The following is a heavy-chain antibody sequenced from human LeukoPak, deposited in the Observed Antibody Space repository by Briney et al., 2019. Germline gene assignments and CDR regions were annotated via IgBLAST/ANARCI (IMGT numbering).Heavy chain of an antibody. CDR3: ARAPPSNGYSYHFDI. D-gene: IGHD5-18*01. J-gene: IGHJ3*02. Sequence: GGSLRLSCAASGFTFSKYWMHWVRQAPGKGLVWVSRIYIDGTGIVYAGSVKGRFIISRDNAKNTLYLQMYSLRVEDTAVYYCARAPPSNGYSYHFDIWGQGTMVTVSS. CDR1: GFTFSKYW. V-gene: IGHV3-74*01. CDR2: IYIDGTGI.